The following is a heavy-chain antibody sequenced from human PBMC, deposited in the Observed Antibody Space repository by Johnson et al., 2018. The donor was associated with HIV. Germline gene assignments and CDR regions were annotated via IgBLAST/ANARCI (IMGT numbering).Heavy chain of an antibody. Sequence: VQLVESGGGVVRPGRSLRLSCAASGLTVSSNYMTWVRQAPGKGLEWVSVIYSGGSTYYADSVKGRFTISRDNSKNTLYLQMNSLRAEDTAVYYCARAQYNYALGRGAFDIWGQGTMVTVSS. CDR3: ARAQYNYALGRGAFDI. CDR1: GLTVSSNY. CDR2: IYSGGST. D-gene: IGHD5-18*01. J-gene: IGHJ3*02. V-gene: IGHV3-66*01.